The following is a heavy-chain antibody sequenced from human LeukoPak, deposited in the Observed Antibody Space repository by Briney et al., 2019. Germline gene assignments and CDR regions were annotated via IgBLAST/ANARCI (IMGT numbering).Heavy chain of an antibody. Sequence: SETLSLTCTVSGGSISSSAYYWGWIRQPPGKGLEWIGSIYYSGSTYYNPSLRSRVTISVDTSKNQFSLKLSSVTAADTAVYYCAGSLRLVATIDWFDPWGQGTLVTVSS. J-gene: IGHJ5*02. V-gene: IGHV4-39*01. CDR3: AGSLRLVATIDWFDP. CDR2: IYYSGST. D-gene: IGHD5-12*01. CDR1: GGSISSSAYY.